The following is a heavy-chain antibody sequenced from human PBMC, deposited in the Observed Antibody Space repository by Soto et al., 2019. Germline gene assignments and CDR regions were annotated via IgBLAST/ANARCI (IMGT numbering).Heavy chain of an antibody. J-gene: IGHJ4*02. CDR3: AKDTWDSSSWYPRY. D-gene: IGHD6-13*01. Sequence: PGGSLRLSCAASGFTFSSYAMSWVRQAPGKGLEWVSAISGSGGSTYYADSVKGRFTISRDNSKNTLYLQMNSLRAEDTAVYYCAKDTWDSSSWYPRYWGQGTLVTVSS. V-gene: IGHV3-23*01. CDR2: ISGSGGST. CDR1: GFTFSSYA.